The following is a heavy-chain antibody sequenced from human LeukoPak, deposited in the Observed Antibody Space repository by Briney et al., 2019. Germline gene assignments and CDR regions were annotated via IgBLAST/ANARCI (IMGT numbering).Heavy chain of an antibody. CDR1: GYSFTSYW. Sequence: GESLKISCKGSGYSFTSYWIGWVRQMPGKGLEWMGIIYPGDSDTRYSPSFQGQVTISADKSISTAYLQWSSLKASDTAMYYCARLRSPQVLSPMYNWFDPWGQGTLVTVSS. V-gene: IGHV5-51*01. J-gene: IGHJ5*02. CDR3: ARLRSPQVLSPMYNWFDP. CDR2: IYPGDSDT. D-gene: IGHD2-2*01.